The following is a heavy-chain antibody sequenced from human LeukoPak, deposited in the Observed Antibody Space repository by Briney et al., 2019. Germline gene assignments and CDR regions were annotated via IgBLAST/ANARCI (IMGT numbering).Heavy chain of an antibody. CDR2: ISGSGGST. V-gene: IGHV3-23*01. CDR3: ATPYYDFWSGYYRGEDY. CDR1: GFTFDDYA. Sequence: GGSLRLSCAASGFTFDDYAMHWVRQAPGKGLEWVSAISGSGGSTYYADSVKGRFTISRDNSKNTLYLQMNSLRAEDTAVYYCATPYYDFWSGYYRGEDYWGQGTLVTVSS. J-gene: IGHJ4*02. D-gene: IGHD3-3*01.